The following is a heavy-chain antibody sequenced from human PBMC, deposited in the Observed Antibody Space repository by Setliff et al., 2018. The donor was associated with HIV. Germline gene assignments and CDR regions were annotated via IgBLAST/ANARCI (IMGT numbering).Heavy chain of an antibody. D-gene: IGHD5-12*01. J-gene: IGHJ4*02. CDR2: ISSNGGST. CDR3: SRSHSGYDLINAY. V-gene: IGHV3-64*02. Sequence: GGSLRLSCAASGFTFSSYFMHWVRQAPGKGLEYVSAISSNGGSTYYADSVKGRFTISRDNSKSIAYLQMNSLKTEDTALYYCSRSHSGYDLINAYWGQGTLVTVSS. CDR1: GFTFSSYF.